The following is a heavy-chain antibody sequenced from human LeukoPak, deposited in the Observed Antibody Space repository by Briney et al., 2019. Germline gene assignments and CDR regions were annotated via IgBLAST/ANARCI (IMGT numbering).Heavy chain of an antibody. Sequence: PSETLSLTCAVYGGFFSGCYWSWIRQPPGKGLEWIGEINHSGSTNYNPSLKSRVTISVDTSKNQFSLKLSSVTAADTVVYYCARDVVARFWGQGTLVTVSS. J-gene: IGHJ4*02. CDR1: GGFFSGCY. V-gene: IGHV4-34*01. D-gene: IGHD5-12*01. CDR2: INHSGST. CDR3: ARDVVARF.